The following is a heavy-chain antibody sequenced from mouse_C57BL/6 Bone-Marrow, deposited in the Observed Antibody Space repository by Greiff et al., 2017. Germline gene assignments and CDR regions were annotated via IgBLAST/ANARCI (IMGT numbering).Heavy chain of an antibody. CDR2: IYPRSGNT. V-gene: IGHV1-81*01. CDR1: GYTFTSYG. CDR3: AIGYYYGSSPAWFAY. D-gene: IGHD1-1*01. J-gene: IGHJ3*01. Sequence: QVQLQQSGAELARPGASVKLSCKASGYTFTSYGISWVKQRTGQGLEWIGEIYPRSGNTYYNEKFKGKATLTADKSSSTAYMGLRSLTSEDSAVYYCAIGYYYGSSPAWFAYWGQGTLVTVSA.